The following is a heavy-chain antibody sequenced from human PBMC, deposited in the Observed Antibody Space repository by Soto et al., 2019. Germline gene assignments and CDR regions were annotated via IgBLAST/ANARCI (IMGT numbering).Heavy chain of an antibody. CDR1: GFTFSNHV. J-gene: IGHJ4*02. D-gene: IGHD4-17*01. V-gene: IGHV3-48*01. CDR2: INRDFNT. CDR3: VNGDYY. Sequence: EEQLVESGGGLVQPGGSLRLSCAASGFTFSNHVMNWVRQAPGRGLEWVSSINRDFNTYYADSVKGLFTISRDNAKDSLSLQMHSMRADDTAVYYCVNGDYYVGQGTLVTVSS.